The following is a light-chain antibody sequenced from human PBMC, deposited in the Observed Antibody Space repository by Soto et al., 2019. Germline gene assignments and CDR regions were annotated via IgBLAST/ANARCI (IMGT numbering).Light chain of an antibody. CDR1: QSISSW. CDR2: DAS. J-gene: IGKJ1*01. V-gene: IGKV1-5*01. Sequence: DVHLTKSPCSLSVSGEDRVTITCRASQSISSWFVWYQQKPGKAPKLLIYDASSLESGVPSRLSGSGSGTEFTLTISSLQPEDFASYSCQQFNSYSTFGQGTKVDIK. CDR3: QQFNSYST.